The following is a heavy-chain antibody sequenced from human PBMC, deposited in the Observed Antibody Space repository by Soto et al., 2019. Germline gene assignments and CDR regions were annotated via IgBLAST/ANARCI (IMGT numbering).Heavy chain of an antibody. V-gene: IGHV3-23*01. CDR2: ISGSGGST. Sequence: GGSLRLSCAASGFTFSSYAMSWVRQAPGKGLEWVSAISGSGGSTYYADSVKGRFTISRDNSKNTLYLQMNSLRAEDTAVYYCAKDLILSGYYDSSGYSDFWGQGTLVTVSS. J-gene: IGHJ4*02. CDR3: AKDLILSGYYDSSGYSDF. D-gene: IGHD3-22*01. CDR1: GFTFSSYA.